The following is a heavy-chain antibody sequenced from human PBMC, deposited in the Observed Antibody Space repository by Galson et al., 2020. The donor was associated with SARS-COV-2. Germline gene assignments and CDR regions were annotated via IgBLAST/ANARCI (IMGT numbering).Heavy chain of an antibody. D-gene: IGHD6-19*01. Sequence: GESLKISCKGSGYSFTSYWISWVRQMPGKGLEWMGRIDPSDSYTNYSPSFQGHVTISADKSISTAYLQWSSLKALDTAMYYCARGDIAVAAPAKNWGQGTLVTVSS. CDR3: ARGDIAVAAPAKN. CDR1: GYSFTSYW. CDR2: IDPSDSYT. V-gene: IGHV5-10-1*01. J-gene: IGHJ4*02.